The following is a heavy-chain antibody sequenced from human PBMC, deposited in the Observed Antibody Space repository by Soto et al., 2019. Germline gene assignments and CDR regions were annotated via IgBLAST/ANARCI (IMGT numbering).Heavy chain of an antibody. J-gene: IGHJ2*01. Sequence: VQLVQSGAEVKEPGASVKLSCQASGYTFMNYAISWVRQAPGQGLEWLGWISPSTGNTDQAQNFQGRVTMTLDTSTNTASMELRTMRSDDSAVYYCARCYCSVGSCYTCWHFDLWGRGTLVTVSS. CDR1: GYTFMNYA. CDR2: ISPSTGNT. D-gene: IGHD2-15*01. V-gene: IGHV1-18*01. CDR3: ARCYCSVGSCYTCWHFDL.